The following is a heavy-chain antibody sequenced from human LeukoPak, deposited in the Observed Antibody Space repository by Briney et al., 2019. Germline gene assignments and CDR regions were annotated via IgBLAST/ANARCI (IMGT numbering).Heavy chain of an antibody. D-gene: IGHD1-26*01. CDR2: INPNSGGT. J-gene: IGHJ6*02. Sequence: ASVKVSCKASGYTFTGYYMHWVRQAPGQGLEWMGWINPNSGGTNYAQKFQGRVTMTRDTSISTAYMELSRLRSDDTAVYYCARPIVGKYYYYYYGMDVWGQGTTVTVSS. CDR1: GYTFTGYY. V-gene: IGHV1-2*02. CDR3: ARPIVGKYYYYYYGMDV.